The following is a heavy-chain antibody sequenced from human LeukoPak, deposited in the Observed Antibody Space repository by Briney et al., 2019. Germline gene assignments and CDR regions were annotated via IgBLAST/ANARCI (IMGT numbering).Heavy chain of an antibody. V-gene: IGHV3-20*04. J-gene: IGHJ4*02. CDR2: INWNGGST. CDR3: AKLGQLWLLSYFDY. CDR1: GFTFDDYG. D-gene: IGHD5-18*01. Sequence: GGSLRLSCAASGFTFDDYGMSWVRQAPGKGLEWVSGINWNGGSTGYADSVKGRFTISRGNAKNSLYLQMNSLRAEDTAVYYCAKLGQLWLLSYFDYWGQGTLVTVSS.